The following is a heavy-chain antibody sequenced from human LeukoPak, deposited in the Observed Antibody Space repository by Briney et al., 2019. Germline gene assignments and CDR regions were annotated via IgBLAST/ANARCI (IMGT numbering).Heavy chain of an antibody. V-gene: IGHV3-53*01. D-gene: IGHD3-10*01. CDR1: GFTFDDYA. CDR2: IYSGGST. Sequence: PGGSLRLSCAASGFTFDDYAMHWVRQAPGKGLEWVSVIYSGGSTYYADSVKGRFTISRDNSKNTLYLQMNSLRAEDTAVYYCARDFRERYFDLWGRGTLVTVSS. CDR3: ARDFRERYFDL. J-gene: IGHJ2*01.